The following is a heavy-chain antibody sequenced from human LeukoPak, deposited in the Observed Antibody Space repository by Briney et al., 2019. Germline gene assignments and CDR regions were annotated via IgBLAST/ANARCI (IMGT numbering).Heavy chain of an antibody. CDR3: ARSITIFGVAPLDYYYYMDV. Sequence: ASVKVSCKASGGTFSSYAISWVRQAPGQGLEWMGGIIPIFGTANYAQKFQGRVTITTDESTSTAYMELSSLRSEDTAVYYCARSITIFGVAPLDYYYYMDVWGKGTTVTVSS. CDR2: IIPIFGTA. V-gene: IGHV1-69*05. CDR1: GGTFSSYA. D-gene: IGHD3-3*01. J-gene: IGHJ6*03.